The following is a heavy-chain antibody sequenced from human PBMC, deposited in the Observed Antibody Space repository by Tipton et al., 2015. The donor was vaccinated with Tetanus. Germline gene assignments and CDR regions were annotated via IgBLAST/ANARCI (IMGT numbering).Heavy chain of an antibody. V-gene: IGHV4-4*07. CDR1: GGSISSYY. CDR2: IYTSEST. J-gene: IGHJ6*02. CDR3: ARMQRYGMDV. Sequence: LRLSCTVSGGSISSYYWSWIRQPAGKGLEWIGRIYTSESTNCNPSLKSRLTMSVDTSKNQFSLRLNSVTAADTAVYYCARMQRYGMDVWGQGTTVTVSS. D-gene: IGHD6-25*01.